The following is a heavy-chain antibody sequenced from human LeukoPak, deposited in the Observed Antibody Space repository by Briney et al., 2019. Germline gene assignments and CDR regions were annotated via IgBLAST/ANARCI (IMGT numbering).Heavy chain of an antibody. D-gene: IGHD1-1*01. J-gene: IGHJ5*02. Sequence: GGSLRLSCAASGFTFSSNYMSWVRQAPGKGLEGVSVIYSGGSTYYADSVKGRFTISRDNSKNTLYLQMNSLRAEDTAVYYCAREGYSSREIDPWGQGTLVTVSS. CDR2: IYSGGST. CDR3: AREGYSSREIDP. CDR1: GFTFSSNY. V-gene: IGHV3-66*01.